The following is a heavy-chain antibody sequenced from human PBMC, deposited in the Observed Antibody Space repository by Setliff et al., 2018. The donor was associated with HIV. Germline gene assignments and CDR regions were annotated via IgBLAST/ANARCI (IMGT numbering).Heavy chain of an antibody. Sequence: PGGSLRLSCAASGFTFSHYAMHWVRQAPGKGLEWVALISYDGSNKYYADSVKGRFTISRDNSKNTLYLQMNSLRGEDTAVYYCARSGGDCSGISCYSLWFDPWGHGTLVTVSS. J-gene: IGHJ5*02. CDR1: GFTFSHYA. CDR3: ARSGGDCSGISCYSLWFDP. CDR2: ISYDGSNK. D-gene: IGHD2-15*01. V-gene: IGHV3-30*03.